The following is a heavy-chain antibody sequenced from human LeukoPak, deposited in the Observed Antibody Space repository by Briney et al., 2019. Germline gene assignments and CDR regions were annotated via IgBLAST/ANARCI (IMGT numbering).Heavy chain of an antibody. CDR2: INPSSGGT. Sequence: GASVKVSCKASGYTFTGYYMHWVRQAPGQGLEWMGWINPSSGGTSYAQKIQGRATMTRDTSITTAYMELSSLKSDDTAVYYCARGIPYFDYWGQGTLVTVSS. J-gene: IGHJ4*02. D-gene: IGHD5-18*01. CDR3: ARGIPYFDY. V-gene: IGHV1-2*02. CDR1: GYTFTGYY.